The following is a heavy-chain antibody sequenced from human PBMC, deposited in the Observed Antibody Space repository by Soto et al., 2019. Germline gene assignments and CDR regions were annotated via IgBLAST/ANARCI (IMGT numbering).Heavy chain of an antibody. CDR2: IYWDDDE. CDR3: AHDSSCWLGFDY. J-gene: IGHJ4*02. V-gene: IGHV2-5*02. CDR1: GFSLSSRGVG. Sequence: QITLKESGPPLVKPTQTLTLTCTFSGFSLSSRGVGVGWIRQPPGKALEWLALIYWDDDERYSPSLKNRLTITTDTYKNQVVLTMTSIDPVDTATYYCAHDSSCWLGFDYWGQGTLVTVSS. D-gene: IGHD6-19*01.